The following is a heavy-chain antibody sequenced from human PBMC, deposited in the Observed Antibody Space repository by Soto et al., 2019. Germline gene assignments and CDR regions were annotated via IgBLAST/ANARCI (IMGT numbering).Heavy chain of an antibody. D-gene: IGHD6-6*01. CDR1: GGSFSGYY. Sequence: PSETLSLTCAVYGGSFSGYYWSWIRQPPGKGLEWIGEINHSGSTNYNPSLKSRVTISVDTSKNQFSLKLSSVTAADTAVYYCARGQSIAAPFDYWGQGTLVTVSS. CDR2: INHSGST. CDR3: ARGQSIAAPFDY. V-gene: IGHV4-34*01. J-gene: IGHJ4*02.